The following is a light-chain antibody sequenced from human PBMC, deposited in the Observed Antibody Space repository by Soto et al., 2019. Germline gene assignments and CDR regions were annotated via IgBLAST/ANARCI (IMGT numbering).Light chain of an antibody. V-gene: IGLV2-8*01. J-gene: IGLJ1*01. CDR2: EVS. CDR3: SSYAGSNNLGV. CDR1: SSDVGGYNY. Sequence: QSALTQPPSASGPPDQPVTISSTGTSSDVGGYNYASWYKQHPGKAPKLMIYEVSKRPSGVPDRFSGSKSGNTASLTVSGLQAEDEADYYCSSYAGSNNLGVFGTGTKLTVL.